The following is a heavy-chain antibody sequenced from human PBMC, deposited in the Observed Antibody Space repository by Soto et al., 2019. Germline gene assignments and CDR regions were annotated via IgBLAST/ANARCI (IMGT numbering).Heavy chain of an antibody. CDR2: INHSGST. CDR1: GGSFSGYY. CDR3: ARGGQLWARNSFDY. V-gene: IGHV4-34*01. Sequence: ASETLSLTCAVYGGSFSGYYWSWIRQPPGKGLEWIGEINHSGSTNYNPSLKSRVTISVDTSKNQFSLKLSSVTAADTAVYYCARGGQLWARNSFDYWGRGPLVT. D-gene: IGHD5-18*01. J-gene: IGHJ4*02.